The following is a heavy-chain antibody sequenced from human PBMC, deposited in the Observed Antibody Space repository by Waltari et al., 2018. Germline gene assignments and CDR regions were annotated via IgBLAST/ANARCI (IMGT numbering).Heavy chain of an antibody. V-gene: IGHV4-39*07. CDR1: GGSLSTNSYI. CDR2: VNYGGNT. D-gene: IGHD1-26*01. Sequence: QVQMQESGPGLVRPSETLSLTCAVSGGSLSTNSYICGWIRQPPGKGLEWIASVNYGGNTYYIPSLKSRVTISGDTSKNQFSLNLTSVTAADTAVYYCARGLGAIYWGHGTLVTVSS. J-gene: IGHJ4*01. CDR3: ARGLGAIY.